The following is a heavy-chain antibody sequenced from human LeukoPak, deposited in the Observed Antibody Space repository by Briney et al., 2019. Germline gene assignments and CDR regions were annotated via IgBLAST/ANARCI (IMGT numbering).Heavy chain of an antibody. D-gene: IGHD3-22*01. CDR2: IYYSRST. Sequence: KPSETLSLTCTVSGGSISSSSYYWGWIRQPPGKGLEWIGSIYYSRSTYYNPSLKSRVTISVDTSKNQFSLKLSSVTAADTAVYYCARLPPLNYYDSSGDDAFDIWGQGTMITVSS. CDR1: GGSISSSSYY. J-gene: IGHJ3*02. CDR3: ARLPPLNYYDSSGDDAFDI. V-gene: IGHV4-39*01.